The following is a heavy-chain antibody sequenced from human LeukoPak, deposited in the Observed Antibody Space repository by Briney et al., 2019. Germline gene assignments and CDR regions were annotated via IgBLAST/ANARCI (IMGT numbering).Heavy chain of an antibody. J-gene: IGHJ6*03. CDR2: INDNGDGT. V-gene: IGHV3-23*01. CDR1: GFTFSSYS. Sequence: GGSLRLSCAASGFTFSSYSMNWVRQAPGKGLKWVSTINDNGDGTYYADSVKGRFTISRDNSYNTVSLQMNSLRDEDTGVYYCAKGLRTGVGPYMGYHYYMDVWGKGATVTVSS. CDR3: AKGLRTGVGPYMGYHYYMDV. D-gene: IGHD3-16*01.